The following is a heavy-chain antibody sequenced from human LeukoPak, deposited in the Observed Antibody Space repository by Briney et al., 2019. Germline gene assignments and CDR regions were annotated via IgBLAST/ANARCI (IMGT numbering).Heavy chain of an antibody. D-gene: IGHD2-2*01. CDR2: IYPGDSDT. CDR1: GYSFTSYW. CDR3: ARSLGHCSSTSCPFQH. Sequence: GESLKISCKGSGYSFTSYWIGWVRQMPGKGLEWMGIIYPGDSDTRYSPSFQGQVTISADKSISTAYLQWSSLKASDTAMYYCARSLGHCSSTSCPFQHWGQGTLVTVSS. J-gene: IGHJ1*01. V-gene: IGHV5-51*01.